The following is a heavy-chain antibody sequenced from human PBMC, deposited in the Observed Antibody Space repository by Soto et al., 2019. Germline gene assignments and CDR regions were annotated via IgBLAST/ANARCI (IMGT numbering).Heavy chain of an antibody. CDR1: GFTFSSYG. J-gene: IGHJ4*02. CDR2: ISYDGSNK. D-gene: IGHD3-9*01. V-gene: IGHV3-30*18. CDR3: AKDLRFYDILTEYGGFDY. Sequence: GSLRLSCAASGFTFSSYGMHWVRQAPGKGLKWVAVISYDGSNKYYADSVKGRFTISRDNSKNTLYLQMNSLRAEDTAVYYCAKDLRFYDILTEYGGFDYWGQGTLVTVSS.